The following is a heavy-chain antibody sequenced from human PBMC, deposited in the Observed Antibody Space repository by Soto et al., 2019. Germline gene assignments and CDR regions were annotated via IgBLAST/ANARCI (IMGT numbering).Heavy chain of an antibody. D-gene: IGHD2-2*01. CDR2: IYPGDS. CDR3: VRRPGCSTTTCYRELAY. J-gene: IGHJ4*02. V-gene: IGHV5-51*01. Sequence: GESLKIACKGSGYTFTTYWIGWVRQMPGKGLEWMGVIYPGDSVYSPSFQGQVTLSADKSISTAYLQWRSLQASDTAMYYCVRRPGCSTTTCYRELAYWGQGPLVTVSS. CDR1: GYTFTTYW.